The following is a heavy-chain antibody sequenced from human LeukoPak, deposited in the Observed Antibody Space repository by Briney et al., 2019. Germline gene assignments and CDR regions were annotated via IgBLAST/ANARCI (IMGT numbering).Heavy chain of an antibody. CDR1: GFTFSSYW. CDR2: VNSDGTGT. CDR3: IRTLIVATSPYMDV. Sequence: WGSLSLSCAASGFTFSSYWMHWVRQAPGKGLVWVSRVNSDGTGTTYADSVEGRFTISRDNAKNTVYLQMHSLRAEDTAIYYCIRTLIVATSPYMDVWGNGTTVTVSS. D-gene: IGHD5-12*01. J-gene: IGHJ6*03. V-gene: IGHV3-74*01.